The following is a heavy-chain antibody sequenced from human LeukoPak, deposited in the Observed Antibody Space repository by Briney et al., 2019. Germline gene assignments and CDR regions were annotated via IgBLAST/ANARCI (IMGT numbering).Heavy chain of an antibody. D-gene: IGHD3-9*01. CDR3: AREGFHYDILTGYYRVRAFDI. CDR1: GGSISSGDHY. Sequence: PSQTLSLTCTVSGGSISSGDHYWSWIRQPPGKGLEWIGNIYYSGSTYYNPSLKSRVTISVDTSKNQFSLKLSSVTAADTAVYYCAREGFHYDILTGYYRVRAFDIWGQGTMVTVSS. J-gene: IGHJ3*02. V-gene: IGHV4-30-4*01. CDR2: IYYSGST.